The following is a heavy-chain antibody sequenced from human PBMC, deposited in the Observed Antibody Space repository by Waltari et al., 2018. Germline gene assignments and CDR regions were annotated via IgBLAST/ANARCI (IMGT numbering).Heavy chain of an antibody. J-gene: IGHJ4*02. CDR3: ASTYNWNDYDY. Sequence: EVQLVESGGGLVKPGGSLRLSCAASGFTVSSNYMSWVRQAPGKGLEWVSVIYSGGSTYYADSVKGRFTISRDNSKNTLYLQMNSLRAEDTAVYYCASTYNWNDYDYWGQGTLVTVSS. V-gene: IGHV3-66*02. CDR1: GFTVSSNY. D-gene: IGHD1-1*01. CDR2: IYSGGST.